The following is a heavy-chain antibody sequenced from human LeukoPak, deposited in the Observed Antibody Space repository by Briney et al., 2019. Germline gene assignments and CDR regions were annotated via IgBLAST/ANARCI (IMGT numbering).Heavy chain of an antibody. J-gene: IGHJ5*02. CDR2: ISAYNGNT. CDR1: GYTLTSYD. CDR3: ARGSTMTTVTRWLDP. D-gene: IGHD4-11*01. Sequence: ASVKVSCKASGYTLTSYDINWVRQATGQGLEWMGWISAYNGNTNYAQKLQGRVTMTTDTSTSTAYMELRSLRSDDTAVYYCARGSTMTTVTRWLDPWGQGTLVTVSS. V-gene: IGHV1-18*01.